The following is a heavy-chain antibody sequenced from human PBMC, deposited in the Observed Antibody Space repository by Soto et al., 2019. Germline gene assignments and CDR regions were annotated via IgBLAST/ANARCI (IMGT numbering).Heavy chain of an antibody. CDR1: GDSSVSSSSYY. V-gene: IGHV4-39*01. CDR3: ASEVSSTDGMDV. Sequence: SETLSLTCTVSGDSSVSSSSYYWGWIRQPPGKGLEWIGSIYDTGNTFYSTSFRSRLTISVDTSKSQFSLKLRSVTAADAATYYCASEVSSTDGMDVWGQGTTVTVSS. J-gene: IGHJ6*02. CDR2: IYDTGNT. D-gene: IGHD2-15*01.